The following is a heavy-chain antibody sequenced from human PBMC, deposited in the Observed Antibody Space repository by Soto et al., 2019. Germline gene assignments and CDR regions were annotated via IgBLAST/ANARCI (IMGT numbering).Heavy chain of an antibody. Sequence: GGSLRLSCAASGFTFSSYWMHWVRQAPGKGLVWVSRINSDGSSTSYADSVRGRFITSRDNSKNRLYLQMNSLRAEDTAVYYCASDLVGASDSYGLDVWGQGTPVTVSS. CDR2: INSDGSST. CDR1: GFTFSSYW. D-gene: IGHD1-26*01. V-gene: IGHV3-74*01. CDR3: ASDLVGASDSYGLDV. J-gene: IGHJ6*02.